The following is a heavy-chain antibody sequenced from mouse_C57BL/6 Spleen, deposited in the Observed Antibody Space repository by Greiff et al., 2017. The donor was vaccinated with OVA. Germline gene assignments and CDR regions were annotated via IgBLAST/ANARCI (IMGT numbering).Heavy chain of an antibody. CDR3: ARGEYYGSSYGGDYFDY. Sequence: EVQLQQSGPELVKPGASVKIPCKASGYTFTDYNMDWVKQSHGKSLEWIGDINPNNGGTIYNQKFKGKATLTVDKSSSTAYMELRSLTSEDTAVYYCARGEYYGSSYGGDYFDYWGQGTTLTVSS. V-gene: IGHV1-18*01. CDR1: GYTFTDYN. J-gene: IGHJ2*01. D-gene: IGHD1-1*01. CDR2: INPNNGGT.